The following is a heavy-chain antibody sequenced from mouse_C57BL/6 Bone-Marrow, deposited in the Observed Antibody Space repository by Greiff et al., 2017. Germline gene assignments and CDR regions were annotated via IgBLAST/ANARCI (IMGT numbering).Heavy chain of an antibody. D-gene: IGHD2-4*01. V-gene: IGHV14-4*01. CDR3: TTDDYDIRYAMDY. CDR2: FDPENGDT. J-gene: IGHJ4*01. CDR1: GFNIKDDY. Sequence: EVKLMESGAELVRPGASVKLSCTASGFNIKDDYMHWVKQRPEQGLEWIGWFDPENGDTEYASKFQGKATITADTSSNTAYLQLSSLTSEDTAVYYCTTDDYDIRYAMDYWGQGTSVTVSS.